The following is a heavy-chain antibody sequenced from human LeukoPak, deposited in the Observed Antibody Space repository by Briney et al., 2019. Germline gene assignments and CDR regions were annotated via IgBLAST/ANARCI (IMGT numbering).Heavy chain of an antibody. Sequence: PSETLSLACTVSAGSISSLYRGCIRQPPGNGLEWIGYIYYSGSTTYNRSLKSRVTISVDTSKNQFSLKLSSVTAADTAVYYCARGGMAAQLYSSSWSPPLYYYYGMDVWGQGTTVTVSS. CDR2: IYYSGST. J-gene: IGHJ6*02. V-gene: IGHV4-59*01. CDR1: AGSISSLY. CDR3: ARGGMAAQLYSSSWSPPLYYYYGMDV. D-gene: IGHD6-13*01.